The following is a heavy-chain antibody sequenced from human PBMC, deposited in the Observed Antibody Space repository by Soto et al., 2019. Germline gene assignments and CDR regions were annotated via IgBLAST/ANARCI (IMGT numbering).Heavy chain of an antibody. CDR3: ARGAFPLRDYFDY. J-gene: IGHJ4*02. D-gene: IGHD5-12*01. CDR2: VYYRGNA. Sequence: SETLSLTCSVSDDSINSDKYYWGWIRQPPGKGLEWIGSVYYRGNAYYNPSLQTRVTISPDKSKSQFSLKLNSVTAADSAVYYCARGAFPLRDYFDYWGQGTLVTVSS. CDR1: DDSINSDKYY. V-gene: IGHV4-39*01.